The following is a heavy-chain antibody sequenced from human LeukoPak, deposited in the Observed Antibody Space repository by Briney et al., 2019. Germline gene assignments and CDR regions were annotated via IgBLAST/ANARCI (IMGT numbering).Heavy chain of an antibody. V-gene: IGHV1-69*05. Sequence: SVKVSCKSSGGTFSSYAISWVRQAPGQGLEWMGGITPIFGKTNNAQKFQRRVTITTDASTSTAYMELSSLGSEDTAVYYCARHGGITIFGVAQTGGAFDIWGQGTMVTVSS. CDR1: GGTFSSYA. D-gene: IGHD3-3*01. CDR3: ARHGGITIFGVAQTGGAFDI. CDR2: ITPIFGKT. J-gene: IGHJ3*02.